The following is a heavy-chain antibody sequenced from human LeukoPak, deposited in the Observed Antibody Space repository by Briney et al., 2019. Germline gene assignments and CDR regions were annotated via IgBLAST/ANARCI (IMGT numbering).Heavy chain of an antibody. CDR1: GGSISSYH. V-gene: IGHV4-4*07. Sequence: SETLSLTCTVSGGSISSYHWSWIRQPAGKGLEWIGRIYTSGSTNYNPSLKSRVTMSVDTSKNQFSLKLSSVTAADTAVYYCARHGYCSSTSWCWFDPWGQGTLVTVSS. CDR3: ARHGYCSSTSWCWFDP. CDR2: IYTSGST. J-gene: IGHJ5*02. D-gene: IGHD2-2*01.